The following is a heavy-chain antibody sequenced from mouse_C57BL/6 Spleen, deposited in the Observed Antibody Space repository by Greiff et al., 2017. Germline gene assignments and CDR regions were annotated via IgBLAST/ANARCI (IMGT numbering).Heavy chain of an antibody. D-gene: IGHD1-1*01. V-gene: IGHV1-53*01. CDR1: GYTFTSYW. CDR2: INPRNGGT. CDR3: ARYGSSLYYAMDY. Sequence: QVQLQQSGTELVKPGASVKLSCKASGYTFTSYWMHWVKQRPGQGLEWIGNINPRNGGTNYNEKFKSKATLTVYKSSSTAYMQLSSLTSEDSAVYYCARYGSSLYYAMDYWGQGTSVTVSS. J-gene: IGHJ4*01.